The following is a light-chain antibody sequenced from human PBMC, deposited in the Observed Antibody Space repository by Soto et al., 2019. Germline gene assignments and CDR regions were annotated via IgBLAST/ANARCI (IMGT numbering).Light chain of an antibody. J-gene: IGKJ2*01. CDR2: GSS. CDR1: QTVSGNY. CDR3: QQYGSSPPYT. V-gene: IGKV3-20*01. Sequence: EIVLTQSPGILSLSPGERATLSCRASQTVSGNYLAWYQQKPGQSPRLLIYGSSYRATGIPDRFSGSGSGTDFPLTINLVEPEDFAVYYCQQYGSSPPYTFGQGTTLEI.